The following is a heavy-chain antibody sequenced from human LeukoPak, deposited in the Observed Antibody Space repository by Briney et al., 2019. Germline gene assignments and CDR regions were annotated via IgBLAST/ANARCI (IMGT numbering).Heavy chain of an antibody. CDR3: AYIVVVPADDY. CDR2: IWYDGSNK. D-gene: IGHD2-2*01. Sequence: GGSLRLSCAASGFTFSSYGMHWVRQAPGKGLEWVAVIWYDGSNKYYADSVKGRFTISRDNSKNTLYLQMNSLRAEDTAVYYCAYIVVVPADDYWGQGTLVTVSS. J-gene: IGHJ4*02. CDR1: GFTFSSYG. V-gene: IGHV3-33*01.